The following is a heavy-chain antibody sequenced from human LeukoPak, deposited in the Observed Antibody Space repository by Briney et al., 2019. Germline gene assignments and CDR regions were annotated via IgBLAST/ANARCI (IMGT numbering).Heavy chain of an antibody. V-gene: IGHV3-21*01. J-gene: IGHJ3*02. CDR1: GFTFSSYS. CDR2: ISERSSYI. CDR3: PRSTGRQIDAFDI. Sequence: PGGSLRLSCAASGFTFSSYSVNWVRQAPGKGLEWVSSISERSSYIYYADSMKGRFTISRDNAKNSLYLQMNSLRAEDTAVYYWPRSTGRQIDAFDIWGQATVVTVCS. D-gene: IGHD1-14*01.